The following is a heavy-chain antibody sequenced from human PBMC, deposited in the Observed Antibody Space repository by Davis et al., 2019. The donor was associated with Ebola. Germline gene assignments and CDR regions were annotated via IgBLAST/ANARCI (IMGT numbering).Heavy chain of an antibody. Sequence: ASVKVSCKASGYTFSDYCIHWVRQAPGQGLEWLGRINPDTGGTNYAQKFQGRVTMTSDTSISTAYMELTRLRSDDTAVYYCARAQFPTTSDHWGQGTLVTVSS. V-gene: IGHV1-2*06. CDR2: INPDTGGT. D-gene: IGHD1-1*01. J-gene: IGHJ4*02. CDR3: ARAQFPTTSDH. CDR1: GYTFSDYC.